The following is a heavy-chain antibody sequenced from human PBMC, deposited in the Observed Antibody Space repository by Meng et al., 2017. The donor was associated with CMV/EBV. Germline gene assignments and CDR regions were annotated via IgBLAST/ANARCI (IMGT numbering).Heavy chain of an antibody. CDR1: GGSISSSTYY. Sequence: QLQLQESGPGLVKPSETLSLTCTVSGGSISSSTYYGGWIRQPPGKGLEWIGSIYYSGSTYYNPSLKSRVTISVDTSKNQFSLKLSSVTAADTAVYYCARYSGSYYSYWGQGTLVTVSS. V-gene: IGHV4-39*01. CDR2: IYYSGST. D-gene: IGHD1-26*01. CDR3: ARYSGSYYSY. J-gene: IGHJ4*02.